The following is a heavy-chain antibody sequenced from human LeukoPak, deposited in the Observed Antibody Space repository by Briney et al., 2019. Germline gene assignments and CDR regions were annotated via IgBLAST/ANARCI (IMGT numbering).Heavy chain of an antibody. V-gene: IGHV3-7*01. J-gene: IGHJ4*02. CDR3: ASGVVVPEYYFDY. CDR2: IKKDGSEK. Sequence: GGSLRLSCAASGFTFSSYWMSWVRQAPGKGLEWVANIKKDGSEKYYADSVKGRFTISRDNAKNSLYLQMNSLRAEDTAVYYCASGVVVPEYYFDYWGQGTLVTVSS. D-gene: IGHD2-2*01. CDR1: GFTFSSYW.